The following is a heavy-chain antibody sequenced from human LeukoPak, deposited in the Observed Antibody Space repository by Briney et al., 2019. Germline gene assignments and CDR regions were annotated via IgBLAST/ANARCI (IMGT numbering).Heavy chain of an antibody. CDR3: ARGPLTYSSSWHHFDY. CDR2: INPNSGGT. Sequence: AASVKVSCKASGYTFTGYYMHWVRQAPGQGLEWMGWINPNSGGTNYAQKFQGRVTMTRDTSISTAYMELSRLRSDDTAVYYCARGPLTYSSSWHHFDYWGQGTLVTVSS. D-gene: IGHD6-13*01. CDR1: GYTFTGYY. V-gene: IGHV1-2*02. J-gene: IGHJ4*02.